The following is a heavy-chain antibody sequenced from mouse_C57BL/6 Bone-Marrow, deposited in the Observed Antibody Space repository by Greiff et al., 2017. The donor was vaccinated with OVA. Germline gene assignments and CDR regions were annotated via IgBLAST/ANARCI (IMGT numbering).Heavy chain of an antibody. CDR2: INPSSGYT. CDR1: GYTFTSYT. J-gene: IGHJ3*01. CDR3: GGPYSNFSWFAY. V-gene: IGHV1-4*01. Sequence: QVQLQQSGAELARPGASVKMSCKASGYTFTSYTMHWVKQRPGQGLEWIGYINPSSGYTKYNQKFKDKATLTADKSSSTAYMQLSSQTSEDSAVYYCGGPYSNFSWFAYWGQGTLVTVSA. D-gene: IGHD2-5*01.